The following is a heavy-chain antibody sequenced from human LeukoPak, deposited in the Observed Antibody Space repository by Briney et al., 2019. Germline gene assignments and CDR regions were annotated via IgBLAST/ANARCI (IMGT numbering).Heavy chain of an antibody. V-gene: IGHV3-9*03. CDR2: ISWNSGSI. D-gene: IGHD3-22*01. J-gene: IGHJ4*02. CDR3: AKAHTFDSSGYYFDY. Sequence: QTGGSLRLSCAASGFTFDDYAMHWVRQAPGKGLEWVSGISWNSGSIGYADSVKGRFTISRDNAKNSLYLQMNSLRAEDMALYYCAKAHTFDSSGYYFDYWGQGTLVTVSS. CDR1: GFTFDDYA.